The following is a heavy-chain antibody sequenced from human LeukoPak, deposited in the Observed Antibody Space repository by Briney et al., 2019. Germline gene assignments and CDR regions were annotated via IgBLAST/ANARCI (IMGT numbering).Heavy chain of an antibody. V-gene: IGHV1-69*05. D-gene: IGHD2-2*01. J-gene: IGHJ5*02. CDR3: ARDLTVVPVAVKNWFDP. Sequence: ASVKVSCKASGGTFSSYAISWVRQAPGQGLEWMGGIIPIFGTANYAQKFQGRVTITTDESTSTAYMELSSLRSEDTAVYYCARDLTVVPVAVKNWFDPWGQGTLVTVSS. CDR1: GGTFSSYA. CDR2: IIPIFGTA.